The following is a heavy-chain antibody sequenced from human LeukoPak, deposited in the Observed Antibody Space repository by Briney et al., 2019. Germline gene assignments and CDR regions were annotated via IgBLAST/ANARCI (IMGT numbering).Heavy chain of an antibody. V-gene: IGHV4-61*01. D-gene: IGHD1-26*01. CDR2: INYSGGT. Sequence: SETLSLTCTVSGGSVSSGSYYWNWIRQPPGKGLEWIGYINYSGGTNYNPSLKSRVTIPIDTSKNQFSLKLSSVTAADTAVYYCAVGVGATDYWGQGTLVTVSS. CDR3: AVGVGATDY. CDR1: GGSVSSGSYY. J-gene: IGHJ4*02.